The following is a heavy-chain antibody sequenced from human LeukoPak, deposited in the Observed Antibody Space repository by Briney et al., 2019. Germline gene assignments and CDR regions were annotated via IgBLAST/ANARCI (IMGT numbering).Heavy chain of an antibody. D-gene: IGHD6-6*01. J-gene: IGHJ4*02. CDR3: AREYSSSSGSVSDY. V-gene: IGHV3-48*02. Sequence: PGGSLRLSCAASGFTFSSYNMNWVRHAPGKGLEWVSYISSSSSTIYYADSVKGRFTISRDNAKNSLYLQMNSLRDEDTAVYYCAREYSSSSGSVSDYWGQGTLVTVSS. CDR2: ISSSSSTI. CDR1: GFTFSSYN.